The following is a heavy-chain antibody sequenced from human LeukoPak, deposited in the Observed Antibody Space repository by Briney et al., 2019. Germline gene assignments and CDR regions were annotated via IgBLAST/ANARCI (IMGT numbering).Heavy chain of an antibody. CDR1: GYTFTFYY. V-gene: IGHV1-2*02. J-gene: IGHJ4*02. D-gene: IGHD1-1*01. CDR2: SDPKSGAT. CDR3: ARAKRLPLDY. Sequence: ASVKVSCKASGYTFTFYYIHWLRQVPGQAFEWVGWSDPKSGATKYEHFQGRVTMTRDTSINTAYMELSRLRSDDSAVYYCARAKRLPLDYWGQGALVTVSS.